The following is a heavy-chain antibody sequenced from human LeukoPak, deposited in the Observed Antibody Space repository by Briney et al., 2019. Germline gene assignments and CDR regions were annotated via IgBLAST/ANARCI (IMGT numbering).Heavy chain of an antibody. V-gene: IGHV1-2*06. CDR2: INPNSGDT. D-gene: IGHD3-22*01. CDR1: GYTFTGYH. CDR3: ARSYDSYDY. J-gene: IGHJ4*02. Sequence: GASVKVSCKASGYTFTGYHMHWVRQAPGQGLEWMGRINPNSGDTNYAQKFQGRVTMTRDTSTSTVYMELSSLRSGDTAVYYCARSYDSYDYWGQGTLVTVSS.